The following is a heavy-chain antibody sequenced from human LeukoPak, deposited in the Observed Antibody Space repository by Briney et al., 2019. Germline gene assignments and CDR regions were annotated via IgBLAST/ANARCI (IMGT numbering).Heavy chain of an antibody. CDR3: ARDYGDYLYYFDY. Sequence: SETLSLTCTVSGVSISSSSYYWGWIRQPPGKGLEWIGSIYYSGSTYYNPSLKSRVTISVDTSKNQFSLKLSSATAADTAVYYCARDYGDYLYYFDYWGQGTLVTVSS. V-gene: IGHV4-39*02. CDR1: GVSISSSSYY. D-gene: IGHD4-17*01. J-gene: IGHJ4*02. CDR2: IYYSGST.